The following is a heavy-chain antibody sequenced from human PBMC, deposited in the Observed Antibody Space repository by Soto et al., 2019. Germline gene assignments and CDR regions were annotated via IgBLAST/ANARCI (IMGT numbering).Heavy chain of an antibody. CDR2: IIPILGIA. Sequence: QVQLVQSGAEVKKPGSSVKVSCKASGGTFSSYTISWVRQAPGQGLEWMGRIIPILGIANYAQKFQGRVTITADKSTSTAYMELSSLRSEDTAVYYCARAGVAAAGRGVNWFDPWGQGTLVTVSS. V-gene: IGHV1-69*02. CDR3: ARAGVAAAGRGVNWFDP. D-gene: IGHD6-13*01. CDR1: GGTFSSYT. J-gene: IGHJ5*02.